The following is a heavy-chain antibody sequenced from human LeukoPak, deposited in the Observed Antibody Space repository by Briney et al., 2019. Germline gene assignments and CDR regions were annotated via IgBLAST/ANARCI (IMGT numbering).Heavy chain of an antibody. CDR1: GGSFSGYY. Sequence: SETLSLTCAVYGGSFSGYYWSWIRQPPGKGLEWIGEINHSGSTNYNPSLKSRVTISVDTSKNQFSLKLSSVTAADTAVYYCARSPKYDFWSGYYRGWWFDPWGQGTLVTVSS. V-gene: IGHV4-34*01. CDR3: ARSPKYDFWSGYYRGWWFDP. CDR2: INHSGST. D-gene: IGHD3-3*01. J-gene: IGHJ5*02.